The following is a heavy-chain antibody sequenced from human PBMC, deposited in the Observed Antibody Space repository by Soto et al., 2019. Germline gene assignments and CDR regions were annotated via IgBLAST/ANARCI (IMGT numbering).Heavy chain of an antibody. CDR3: ARVRVRYKQLGQFHY. V-gene: IGHV4-34*01. CDR1: GGSFSGYY. Sequence: QVQLQQWGAGLLKPSETLSLTCAVYGGSFSGYYWSWIRQPPGKGLEWIGEINHSGSTNYNPSLKSRVTISVDTSKNQFSLKLSSVTAADTAVYYCARVRVRYKQLGQFHYWGQGTLVTVSS. CDR2: INHSGST. J-gene: IGHJ4*02. D-gene: IGHD6-6*01.